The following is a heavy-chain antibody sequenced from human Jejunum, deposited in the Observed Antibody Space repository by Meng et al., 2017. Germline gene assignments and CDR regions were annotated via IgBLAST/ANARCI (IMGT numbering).Heavy chain of an antibody. V-gene: IGHV1-2*02. CDR1: GYTFTDYH. CDR3: ARDVRYCSGDNCYSRLIDY. J-gene: IGHJ4*02. Sequence: VKVSCKASGYTFTDYHMHWVRQAPGQGLEWMGWVNPNNGGTKYAQNFQGRVTMTRDTSISTAYMEMSSLRSDDTAVYYCARDVRYCSGDNCYSRLIDYWGQGTLVTVSS. CDR2: VNPNNGGT. D-gene: IGHD2-15*01.